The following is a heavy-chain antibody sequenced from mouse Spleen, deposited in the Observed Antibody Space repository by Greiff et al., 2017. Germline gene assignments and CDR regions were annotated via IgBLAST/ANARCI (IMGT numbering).Heavy chain of an antibody. V-gene: IGHV14-4*01. Sequence: VQLQQSGAELVRPGASVKLSCTASGFNIKDDYMHWVKQRPEQGLEWIGWIDPENGDTEYASKFQGKATITADTSSNTAYLQLSSLTSEDTAVYYCTTGIYYGNYVYWYFDVWGAGTTVTVSS. CDR3: TTGIYYGNYVYWYFDV. CDR1: GFNIKDDY. D-gene: IGHD2-1*01. CDR2: IDPENGDT. J-gene: IGHJ1*01.